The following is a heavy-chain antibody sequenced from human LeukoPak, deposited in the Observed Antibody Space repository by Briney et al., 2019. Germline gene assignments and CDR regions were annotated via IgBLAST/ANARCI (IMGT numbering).Heavy chain of an antibody. CDR3: ATDQYYYDSSGYPRALYAFDI. CDR1: GYTLTELS. CDR2: FDPEYGET. Sequence: ASVKVSCKVSGYTLTELSMHWVRQAPGKGLEWMGGFDPEYGETIYTQKFQGRVTITEDTSTDTAYMELSSLRSEDTAVYYCATDQYYYDSSGYPRALYAFDIWGQGTMVTVSS. D-gene: IGHD3-22*01. V-gene: IGHV1-24*01. J-gene: IGHJ3*02.